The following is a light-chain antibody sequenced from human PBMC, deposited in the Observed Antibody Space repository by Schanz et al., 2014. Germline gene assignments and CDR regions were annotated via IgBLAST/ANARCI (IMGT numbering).Light chain of an antibody. CDR2: AAS. CDR3: QQYNSWPPHT. J-gene: IGKJ2*01. CDR1: QSISSY. V-gene: IGKV1-39*01. Sequence: DIQMTQSPSSLSASVGDRVTITCRASQSISSYLNWYQQKPGKAPKLLIYAASSLQSGVPSRFSGSGSGTDFTLTISSLQSEDFAVYYCQQYNSWPPHTFGQGTKLEIK.